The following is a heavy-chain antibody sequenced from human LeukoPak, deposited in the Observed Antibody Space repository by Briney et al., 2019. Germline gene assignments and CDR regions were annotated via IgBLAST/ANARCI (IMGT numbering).Heavy chain of an antibody. J-gene: IGHJ4*02. CDR1: GGSISSDY. CDR3: ARDRCSCVNCYSDY. CDR2: IHYSGRT. V-gene: IGHV4-59*01. D-gene: IGHD2-15*01. Sequence: KSSETLSLTCTVPGGSISSDYWKWIRQTPGKGLGWIGYIHYSGRTNYTPSLKSRLTISVDTSKNQFSLRLSSVTAADTAVYYCARDRCSCVNCYSDYWGQGARVTVSS.